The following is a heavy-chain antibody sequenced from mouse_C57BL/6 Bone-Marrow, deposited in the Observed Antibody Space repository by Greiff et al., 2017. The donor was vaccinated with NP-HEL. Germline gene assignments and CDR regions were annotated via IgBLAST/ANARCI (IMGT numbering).Heavy chain of an antibody. J-gene: IGHJ3*01. V-gene: IGHV14-4*01. Sequence: VQLQQSGAELVRPGASVKLSCTASGFNIKDDYMHWVKQRPEQGLEWIGWIDPENGDTEYASKFQGKATITADTTSNTAYLQISSLTSEYTAVYYCTTWDGAYWGQGTLVTVSA. D-gene: IGHD4-1*01. CDR3: TTWDGAY. CDR1: GFNIKDDY. CDR2: IDPENGDT.